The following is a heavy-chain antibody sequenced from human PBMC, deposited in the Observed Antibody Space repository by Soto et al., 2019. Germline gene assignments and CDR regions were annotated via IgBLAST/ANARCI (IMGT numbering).Heavy chain of an antibody. CDR1: GGSVRSGGYY. V-gene: IGHV4-31*03. D-gene: IGHD4-17*01. Sequence: KPSETLSLTCTVSGGSVRSGGYYWGWVRQHPGKGLEWIGYIHYSGTTHYNPSLRSRPSISLDTSQNTFSLTLTSMTVADSAIYYCARGRVGLREPIDPFDLWGPRKKVTVSS. CDR2: IHYSGTT. J-gene: IGHJ3*01. CDR3: ARGRVGLREPIDPFDL.